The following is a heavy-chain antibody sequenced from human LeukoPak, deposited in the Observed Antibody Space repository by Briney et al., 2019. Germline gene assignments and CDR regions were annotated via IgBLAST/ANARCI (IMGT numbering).Heavy chain of an antibody. CDR1: GGTFSSYA. CDR2: IIPIFGTA. Sequence: SVKVSCKASGGTFSSYAISWVRQAPGQGLEWMGGIIPIFGTANYAQKFQGRVTVTADESTSTAYMELSSLRSEDTAVYYCASSMVRGAPGAFDIWDQGTMVTVSS. CDR3: ASSMVRGAPGAFDI. D-gene: IGHD3-10*01. J-gene: IGHJ3*02. V-gene: IGHV1-69*01.